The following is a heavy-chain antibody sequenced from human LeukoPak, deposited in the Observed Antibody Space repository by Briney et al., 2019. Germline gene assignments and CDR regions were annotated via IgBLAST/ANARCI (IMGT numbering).Heavy chain of an antibody. J-gene: IGHJ4*02. CDR3: ARAGEGYYDFWSGYYTGWPHFDY. D-gene: IGHD3-3*01. Sequence: PGGSLRLSCAASGFTFSSYAMHWVRQAPGKGLEYVSAISNNGGSTYYANSVKGRFTISRDNSKNTLYLQMGSLRAEDMAVYYCARAGEGYYDFWSGYYTGWPHFDYWGQGTLVTVSS. V-gene: IGHV3-64*01. CDR2: ISNNGGST. CDR1: GFTFSSYA.